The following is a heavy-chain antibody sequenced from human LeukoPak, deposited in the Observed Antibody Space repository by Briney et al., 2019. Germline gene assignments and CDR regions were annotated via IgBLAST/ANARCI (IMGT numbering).Heavy chain of an antibody. CDR1: RCTFSSYA. V-gene: IGHV1-46*01. CDR2: INPSGGST. D-gene: IGHD1-26*01. CDR3: ARVTGSYRRCHFDY. Sequence: ASVKVSCKTSRCTFSSYAISCVRQAPGQGLEWMGIINPSGGSTSYAQKFQGRVTMTRDMSTSTVYMELSSLRSEDTAVYYCARVTGSYRRCHFDYWGQGTLVTVSS. J-gene: IGHJ4*02.